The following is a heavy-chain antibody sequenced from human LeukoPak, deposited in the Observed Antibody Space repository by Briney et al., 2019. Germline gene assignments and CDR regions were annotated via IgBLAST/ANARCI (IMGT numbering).Heavy chain of an antibody. J-gene: IGHJ5*02. Sequence: SETLSLTCTVSGGSISSSSYYWGWIRQPPGTGLEWIGSIYYSGSTYYNPSLKSRVTISVDTSKNQFSLKLSSVTAADTAVYYCARKVVVIIEGSYWFDPWGQGTLVTVSS. CDR2: IYYSGST. CDR1: GGSISSSSYY. D-gene: IGHD3-22*01. CDR3: ARKVVVIIEGSYWFDP. V-gene: IGHV4-39*07.